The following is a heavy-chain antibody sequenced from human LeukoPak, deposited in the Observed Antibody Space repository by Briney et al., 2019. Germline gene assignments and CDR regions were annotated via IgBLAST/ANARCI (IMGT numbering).Heavy chain of an antibody. J-gene: IGHJ6*02. V-gene: IGHV1-3*01. Sequence: ASVKVSCKASGYTFTSYAMHWVRQAPGQRLEWMGWINAGNGNTKYSQKFQGRATITRDTSASTAYMELSSLRSEDTAVYYCAREVVRGVMFYYYGMDVWGQGTTVTVSS. CDR2: INAGNGNT. CDR1: GYTFTSYA. D-gene: IGHD3-10*01. CDR3: AREVVRGVMFYYYGMDV.